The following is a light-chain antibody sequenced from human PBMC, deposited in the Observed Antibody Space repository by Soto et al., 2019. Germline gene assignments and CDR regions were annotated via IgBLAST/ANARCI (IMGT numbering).Light chain of an antibody. J-gene: IGLJ3*02. CDR1: TSDVGGYNY. CDR2: EVT. Sequence: QSALTQPASVSGSPGQSITISCTGTTSDVGGYNYVSWYQHHPGKAPKVIIYEVTNRPSGVSHRFSGSRSGNTASLTISGLQAEDEADYYCNAYTTYDTWVFGGGTRLTVL. V-gene: IGLV2-14*01. CDR3: NAYTTYDTWV.